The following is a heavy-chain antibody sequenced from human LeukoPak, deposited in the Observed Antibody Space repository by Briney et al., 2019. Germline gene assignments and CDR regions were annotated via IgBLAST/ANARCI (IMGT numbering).Heavy chain of an antibody. J-gene: IGHJ6*03. CDR2: IYYSGST. CDR1: SGSISSYY. V-gene: IGHV4-59*01. CDR3: AREPKYYYMDV. D-gene: IGHD2/OR15-2a*01. Sequence: SETLSLTCTVSSGSISSYYWSWIRQPPGKGLEWIGYIYYSGSTNYNPSLKSRVTISVDTSKNQFSLKLSSVTAADTAVYYCAREPKYYYMDVWGKGTTVTVSS.